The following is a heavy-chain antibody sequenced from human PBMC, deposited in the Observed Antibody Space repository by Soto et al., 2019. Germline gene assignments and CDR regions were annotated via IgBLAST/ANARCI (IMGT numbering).Heavy chain of an antibody. D-gene: IGHD4-17*01. V-gene: IGHV1-18*01. CDR2: ISAYNGNT. CDR3: ARDTTVTPYYYYYGMDV. CDR1: GYTFTSYG. Sequence: QVQLVQSGAEVKKPGASVKVSCKASGYTFTSYGISWVRQAPGQGLEWMGWISAYNGNTNYAQKLQGRVTMTTDTSTSTAYMGLSGLRSDDTAVYYCARDTTVTPYYYYYGMDVGGQGTTVTVSS. J-gene: IGHJ6*02.